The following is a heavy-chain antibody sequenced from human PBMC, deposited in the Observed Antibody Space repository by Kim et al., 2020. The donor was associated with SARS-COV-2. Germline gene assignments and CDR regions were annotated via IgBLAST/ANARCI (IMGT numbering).Heavy chain of an antibody. V-gene: IGHV3-23*01. CDR2: ISGSGGST. J-gene: IGHJ4*02. Sequence: GGSLRLSCAASGFTFSSYAMSWVRQAPGKGLEWVSAISGSGGSTYYADSVKGRFTISRDNSKNTLYLQMNSLRAEDTAVYYCAKAGVVPAAILDYFDYWGQGTLVTVSS. CDR3: AKAGVVPAAILDYFDY. D-gene: IGHD2-2*02. CDR1: GFTFSSYA.